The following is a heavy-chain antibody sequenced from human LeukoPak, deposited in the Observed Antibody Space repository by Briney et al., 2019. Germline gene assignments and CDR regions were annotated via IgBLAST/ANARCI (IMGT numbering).Heavy chain of an antibody. V-gene: IGHV3-11*01. Sequence: GWSLRLFCAASGFTFSDYYMSWIRQAPGKGLEWVSYISSSGSTIYYADSVKGRFTISRDNAKNSLYLQMNSLRAEDTAVYYCARERYGDSFDYWGQGTLVTVSS. CDR3: ARERYGDSFDY. D-gene: IGHD4-17*01. CDR2: ISSSGSTI. J-gene: IGHJ4*02. CDR1: GFTFSDYY.